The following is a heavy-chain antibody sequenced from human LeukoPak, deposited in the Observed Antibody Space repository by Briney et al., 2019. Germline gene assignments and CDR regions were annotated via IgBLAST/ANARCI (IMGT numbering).Heavy chain of an antibody. J-gene: IGHJ3*02. CDR2: INPNGGGT. Sequence: ASVKVSCKASGYTFTGYYMHWVRQAPGQGLEWMGWINPNGGGTNYAQKFQGRVTMTRDTSISTAYMELSRLRSDDTAVYYCARDLGWSNDAFDIWGQGTMVTVSS. CDR1: GYTFTGYY. CDR3: ARDLGWSNDAFDI. V-gene: IGHV1-2*02. D-gene: IGHD3-3*01.